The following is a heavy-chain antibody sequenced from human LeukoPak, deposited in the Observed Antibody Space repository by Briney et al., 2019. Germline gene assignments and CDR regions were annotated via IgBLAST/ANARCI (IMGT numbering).Heavy chain of an antibody. Sequence: GASVKVSCKASGYTFTSYGISWMPQAPGQGLEWMGWISAYNGNTNYAQKLQGRVTMTTDTSTSTAYMELRSLRSDDTAVYYCARDLPPNYDSSGYYDYWGQGTLVTVSS. D-gene: IGHD3-22*01. CDR3: ARDLPPNYDSSGYYDY. CDR1: GYTFTSYG. J-gene: IGHJ4*02. V-gene: IGHV1-18*01. CDR2: ISAYNGNT.